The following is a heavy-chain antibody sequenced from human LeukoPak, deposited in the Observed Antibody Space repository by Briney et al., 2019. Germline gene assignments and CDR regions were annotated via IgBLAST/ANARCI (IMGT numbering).Heavy chain of an antibody. CDR2: IWYDGSNK. CDR1: GFTFSSYG. D-gene: IGHD3-22*01. Sequence: GGSLRLSCAASGFTFSSYGMHWVRQAPGKGLEWVAVIWYDGSNKYYADSVKGRFTISRDNSKNTLYLQMNSLRAEDAAVYYCARDYYDSSGYYKLYYYYYYGMDVWGQGTTVTVSS. V-gene: IGHV3-33*01. J-gene: IGHJ6*02. CDR3: ARDYYDSSGYYKLYYYYYYGMDV.